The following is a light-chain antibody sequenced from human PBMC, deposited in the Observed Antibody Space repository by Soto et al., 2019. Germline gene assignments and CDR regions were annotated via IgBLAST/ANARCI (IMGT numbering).Light chain of an antibody. CDR2: DAS. CDR3: QQYDRWPVT. V-gene: IGKV3-15*01. CDR1: QSVTTN. J-gene: IGKJ4*01. Sequence: EVVMTQSPATLSVSPGERVTFSCRASQSVTTNLAWYQHKPGQSPRLLISDASTGASGIPPRFSGSGSGTECTLTIDRLQSAEFAVYYCQQYDRWPVTFGGGIKVDIK.